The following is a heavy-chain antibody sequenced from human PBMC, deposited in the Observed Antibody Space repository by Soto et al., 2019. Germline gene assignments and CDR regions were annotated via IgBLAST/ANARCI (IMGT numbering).Heavy chain of an antibody. D-gene: IGHD6-19*01. V-gene: IGHV3-30*04. CDR2: ISYDGSNK. CDR3: ARDLSSQGVAVAGTFDY. Sequence: GGSLRLSCAASGFTFSSYAMHWVRQAPGKGLEWVAVISYDGSNKYYADSVKGRFTISRDNSKNTLYLQMNSLRAEDTAVYYCARDLSSQGVAVAGTFDYWGQGTLVTVSS. J-gene: IGHJ4*02. CDR1: GFTFSSYA.